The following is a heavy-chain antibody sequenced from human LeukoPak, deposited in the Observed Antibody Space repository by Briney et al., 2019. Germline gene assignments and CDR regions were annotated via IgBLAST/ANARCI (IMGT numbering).Heavy chain of an antibody. J-gene: IGHJ4*02. CDR1: GYTFTGYY. V-gene: IGHV1-69*06. D-gene: IGHD6-19*01. Sequence: SVKVSCKASGYTFTGYYIHWVRQAPGQGLEWMGGIIPIFGTANYAQKFQGRVTITADKSTSTAYMELSSLRSEDTAVYYCARVGIAVAVTEYYFDYWGQGTLVTVSS. CDR2: IIPIFGTA. CDR3: ARVGIAVAVTEYYFDY.